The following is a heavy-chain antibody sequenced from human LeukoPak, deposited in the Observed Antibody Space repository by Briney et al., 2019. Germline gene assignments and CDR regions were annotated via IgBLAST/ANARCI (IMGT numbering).Heavy chain of an antibody. CDR3: ARAYSSSSYYYYYGMDV. CDR2: MNPNSGNT. Sequence: ASVKVSCKASGYTFTSYGISWVRQATGQGLEWVGWMNPNSGNTGYAQKFQGRVTMTRNTSISTAYMELSSLRSEDTAVYYCARAYSSSSYYYYYGMDVWGQGTTVTVSS. D-gene: IGHD6-13*01. V-gene: IGHV1-8*02. CDR1: GYTFTSYG. J-gene: IGHJ6*02.